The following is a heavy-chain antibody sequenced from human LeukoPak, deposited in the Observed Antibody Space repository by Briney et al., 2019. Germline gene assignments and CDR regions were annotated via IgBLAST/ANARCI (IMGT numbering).Heavy chain of an antibody. V-gene: IGHV3-7*01. CDR1: GFTFSNSW. CDR2: IKQDGSTK. CDR3: ARDTGGSLDY. Sequence: GGSLRLSCAASGFTFSNSWMAWVRRAPGKGLEWVANIKQDGSTKYYADALKGRFTISRDNPKNSVYLQMNSLRADDTAVYYCARDTGGSLDYWGQGILVTVAS. J-gene: IGHJ4*02. D-gene: IGHD2-8*02.